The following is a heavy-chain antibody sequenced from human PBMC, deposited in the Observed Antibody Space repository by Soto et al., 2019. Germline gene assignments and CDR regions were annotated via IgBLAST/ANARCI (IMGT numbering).Heavy chain of an antibody. J-gene: IGHJ5*02. CDR3: AREYCGYATCNNWILTWLDP. CDR2: LLPIFGTT. V-gene: IGHV1-69*01. Sequence: QVQLVQSGAEVKKPGSSVKVSCKASGVTLSDYPINWVRQAPGQGLEWLGGLLPIFGTTIYAQKFQARLTITADESTNTSYMELSDLRPEETAIFYCAREYCGYATCNNWILTWLDPWGQGTLVTVSS. CDR1: GVTLSDYP. D-gene: IGHD2-21*01.